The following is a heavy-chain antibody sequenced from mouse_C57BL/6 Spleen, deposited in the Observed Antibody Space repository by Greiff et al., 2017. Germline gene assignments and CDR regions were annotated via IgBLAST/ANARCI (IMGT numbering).Heavy chain of an antibody. CDR1: GFTFSDYY. V-gene: IGHV5-16*01. Sequence: EVQVVESEGGLVQPGSSMKLSCTASGFTFSDYYMAWVRQVPEKGLEWVANINYDGSSTYYLDSLKSHFIISRDNAKNILYLQMSSLKSEDTATYYCARVDYYGTPYAMDYWGQGTSVTVSS. D-gene: IGHD1-1*01. CDR2: INYDGSST. J-gene: IGHJ4*01. CDR3: ARVDYYGTPYAMDY.